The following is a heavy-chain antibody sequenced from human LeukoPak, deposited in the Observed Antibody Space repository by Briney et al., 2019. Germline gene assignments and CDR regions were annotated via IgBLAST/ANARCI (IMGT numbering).Heavy chain of an antibody. D-gene: IGHD2/OR15-2a*01. V-gene: IGHV3-7*01. CDR1: GFSFSDHW. Sequence: GGSLRLSCAASGFSFSDHWMTWVRQAPGKGLEWLGNINDDAAATYYVDSVRGRFTISRDNAKNSLYLQLSRLRAEDTAVYYCAREYYSTISSFYIYWGQGTLVTVSS. J-gene: IGHJ4*02. CDR3: AREYYSTISSFYIY. CDR2: INDDAAAT.